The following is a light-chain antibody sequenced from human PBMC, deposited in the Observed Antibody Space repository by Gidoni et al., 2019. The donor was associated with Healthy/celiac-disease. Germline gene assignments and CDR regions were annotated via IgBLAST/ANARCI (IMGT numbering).Light chain of an antibody. CDR2: WAS. CDR1: QSVLYSSNNKNY. Sequence: DIVMTQSPDSLAVSLGERATINCKSSQSVLYSSNNKNYLAWYQQKPGQPPKLLIYWASTRDSGVPDRFSGSGSGTDFTLTISSLQAEDVAVYYCQQYYSTPHFXXXTKLEIK. J-gene: IGKJ2*01. CDR3: QQYYSTPH. V-gene: IGKV4-1*01.